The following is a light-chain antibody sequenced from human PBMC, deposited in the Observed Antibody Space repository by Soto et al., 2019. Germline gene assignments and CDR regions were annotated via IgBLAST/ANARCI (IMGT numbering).Light chain of an antibody. V-gene: IGLV2-8*01. CDR1: SSDVGGYNY. Sequence: QSVLTQPPSASGSPGQSVTISCTGTSSDVGGYNYVSWYQQHPGKAPKLMIYEVSKRPSGVPDRFSGSKSGNTVSLTVSGLQAEDEADYYCSSYAGSKGVFGTGTKVTVL. CDR2: EVS. J-gene: IGLJ1*01. CDR3: SSYAGSKGV.